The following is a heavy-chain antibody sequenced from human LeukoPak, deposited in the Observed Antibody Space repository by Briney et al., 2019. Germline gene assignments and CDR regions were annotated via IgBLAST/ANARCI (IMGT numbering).Heavy chain of an antibody. J-gene: IGHJ4*02. CDR1: GGSISSGD. CDR2: ISYDGSNK. CDR3: ARGVYSLRYFDWPIRDY. D-gene: IGHD3-9*01. V-gene: IGHV3-30-3*01. Sequence: LSLTCTVSGGSISSGDYYWSWVRQAPGKGLEWVAVISYDGSNKYYADSVKGRFTISRDNSKNTLYLQMNSLRAEDTAVYYCARGVYSLRYFDWPIRDYWGQGTLVTVSS.